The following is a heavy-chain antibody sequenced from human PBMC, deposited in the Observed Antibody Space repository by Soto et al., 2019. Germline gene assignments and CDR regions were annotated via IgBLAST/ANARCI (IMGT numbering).Heavy chain of an antibody. J-gene: IGHJ4*02. CDR2: ISGTGGST. CDR3: ARDDYDILTGYY. Sequence: PGGSLRLSCAASGFTFTSYAMSWVRQAPGKGLEWVSTISGTGGSTYYPDSVKGRFTISRDNSKNQFSLKLSSVTAADTAVYYCARDDYDILTGYYWGQGTLVTVSS. CDR1: GFTFTSYA. V-gene: IGHV3-23*01. D-gene: IGHD3-9*01.